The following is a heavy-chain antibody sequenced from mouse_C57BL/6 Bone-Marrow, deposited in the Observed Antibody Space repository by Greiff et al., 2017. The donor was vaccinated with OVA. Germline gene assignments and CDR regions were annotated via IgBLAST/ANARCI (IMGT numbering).Heavy chain of an antibody. CDR3: ARDSSGYQYYAMDY. CDR2: IDPSDSYT. V-gene: IGHV1-59*01. J-gene: IGHJ4*01. Sequence: QVQLQQPGAELVRPGTSVKLSCKASGYTFTSYWMHWVKQRPGQGLEWIGVIDPSDSYTNYNQKFKGKATLTVDTSSSTAYMQLSSLTSEDSAVYDGARDSSGYQYYAMDYWGQGTSVTVSS. D-gene: IGHD3-2*02. CDR1: GYTFTSYW.